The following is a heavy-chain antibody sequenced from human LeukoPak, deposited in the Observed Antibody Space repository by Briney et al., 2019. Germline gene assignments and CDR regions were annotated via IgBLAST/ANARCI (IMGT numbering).Heavy chain of an antibody. CDR3: ASSMSMIVVARSAFDI. V-gene: IGHV4-59*01. D-gene: IGHD3-22*01. CDR1: GGSISSYY. Sequence: PSETLSLTCTVSGGSISSYYWSWIRQPPGKGLEWIGYIYYSGSTNYNPSLKSRVTISVNTSKNQFSLKLSSVTAADTAVYYCASSMSMIVVARSAFDIWGQGTMVTVSS. CDR2: IYYSGST. J-gene: IGHJ3*02.